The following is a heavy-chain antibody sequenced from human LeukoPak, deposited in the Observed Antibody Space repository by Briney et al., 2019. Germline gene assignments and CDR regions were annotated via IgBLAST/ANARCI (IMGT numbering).Heavy chain of an antibody. CDR2: IKSQIQGGTV. V-gene: IGHV3-15*05. J-gene: IGHJ5*02. D-gene: IGHD6-13*01. Sequence: PGGSLRLACEASGLTFENAWMNWVRQAPGKGLEWVGRIKSQIQGGTVDYGAPVRGRFIISRDDSKSTLFLDMHSLRTEDTAVYYCISSSITTWDSDWLDPWGQGTLVTVSS. CDR1: GLTFENAW. CDR3: ISSSITTWDSDWLDP.